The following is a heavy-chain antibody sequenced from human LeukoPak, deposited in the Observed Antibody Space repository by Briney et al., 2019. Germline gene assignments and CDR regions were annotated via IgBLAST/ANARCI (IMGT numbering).Heavy chain of an antibody. D-gene: IGHD3-22*01. CDR3: ARDYYDSSGFGAFDI. V-gene: IGHV1-2*02. J-gene: IGHJ3*02. CDR1: GYTFTAYY. Sequence: ASAKVSCKASGYTFTAYYMHWVRQAPGQGLEWMGWINPNSGGTNYAQKFQGRVTMTRDTSISTAYMELSRLRSDDTAVYYCARDYYDSSGFGAFDIWGQGTMVTVSS. CDR2: INPNSGGT.